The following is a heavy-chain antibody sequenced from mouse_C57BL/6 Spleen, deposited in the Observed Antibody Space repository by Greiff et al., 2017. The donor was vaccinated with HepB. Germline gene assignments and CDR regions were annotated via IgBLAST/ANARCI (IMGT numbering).Heavy chain of an antibody. CDR3: ARRGSNYVAIAMDY. Sequence: QVQLQQSGPELVKPGASVKISCKASGYAFSSSWMNWVKQRPGKGLEWIGRIYPGDGDTNYNGKFKGKATLTADKSSSTAYIQLSSLTSEDSAVYFCARRGSNYVAIAMDYWGQGTSVTVSS. V-gene: IGHV1-82*01. J-gene: IGHJ4*01. CDR1: GYAFSSSW. CDR2: IYPGDGDT. D-gene: IGHD2-5*01.